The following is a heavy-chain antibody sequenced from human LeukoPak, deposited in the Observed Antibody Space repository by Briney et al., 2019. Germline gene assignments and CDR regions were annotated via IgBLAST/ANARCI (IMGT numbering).Heavy chain of an antibody. CDR2: LSYDGFTK. V-gene: IGHV3-30*04. J-gene: IGHJ4*02. Sequence: GGSLRLSCVASGFTFSASTMHWVRQAPGKGLEWVAVLSYDGFTKYYADSVKGRFTISRDNSKNTLYLQMNSLRAEDTAVYYCAKEIWPTVTTPGWTYFDYWGQGALVTVSS. CDR3: AKEIWPTVTTPGWTYFDY. D-gene: IGHD4-17*01. CDR1: GFTFSAST.